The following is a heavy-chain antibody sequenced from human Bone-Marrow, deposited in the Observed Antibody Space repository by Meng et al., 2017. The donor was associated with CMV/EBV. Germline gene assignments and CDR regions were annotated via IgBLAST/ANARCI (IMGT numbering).Heavy chain of an antibody. Sequence: SCAASGFTFSSYSMNWVRQAPGKGLEWVSSISSSSSYIYYADSVKGRFTISRDNAKNSLYLQMNSLRAEDTAVYYCAREITIFGMAPLDVWGQGTTVTVSS. CDR2: ISSSSSYI. CDR1: GFTFSSYS. D-gene: IGHD3-3*01. CDR3: AREITIFGMAPLDV. V-gene: IGHV3-21*01. J-gene: IGHJ6*02.